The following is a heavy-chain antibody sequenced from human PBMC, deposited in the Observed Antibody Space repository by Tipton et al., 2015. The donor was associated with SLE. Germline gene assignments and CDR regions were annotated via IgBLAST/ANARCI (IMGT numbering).Heavy chain of an antibody. D-gene: IGHD6-13*01. CDR3: ARGRAAAGSYYFDY. CDR1: GGSISSSSYY. Sequence: TLSLTCTVSGGSISSSSYYWSWIRQPAGKGLEWIGHIYTSGSTNYNPSLKSRVTISVDTSKNQFSLKLSSVTAADAAVYYCARGRAAAGSYYFDYWGQGTLVTVSS. CDR2: IYTSGST. V-gene: IGHV4-61*09. J-gene: IGHJ4*02.